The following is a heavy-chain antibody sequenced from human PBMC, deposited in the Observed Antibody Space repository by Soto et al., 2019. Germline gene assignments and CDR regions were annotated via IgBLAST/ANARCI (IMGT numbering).Heavy chain of an antibody. CDR1: SGSISSSNW. D-gene: IGHD6-13*01. CDR2: IYHSGST. CDR3: ARVFQQQLTSYYYYYMDV. V-gene: IGHV4-4*02. Sequence: SETLSLTCAVSSGSISSSNWWSWVRQPPGKGLEWIGEIYHSGSTNYNPSLKSRVTISVDKSKNQFSLKPSSVTAADTAVYYCARVFQQQLTSYYYYYMDVWGKGTTVTVSS. J-gene: IGHJ6*03.